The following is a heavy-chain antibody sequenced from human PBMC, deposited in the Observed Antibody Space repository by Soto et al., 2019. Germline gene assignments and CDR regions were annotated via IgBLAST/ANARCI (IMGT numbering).Heavy chain of an antibody. Sequence: WSLRLSCAASGFTFSSYGMHWVRQAPGKGLEWVAVISYDGSNKYYADSVKGRFTISRDNSKNTLYLQMNSLRAEDTAVYYCAKENEYYFDYWGQGTLVTVYS. J-gene: IGHJ4*02. CDR3: AKENEYYFDY. CDR2: ISYDGSNK. V-gene: IGHV3-30*18. D-gene: IGHD1-1*01. CDR1: GFTFSSYG.